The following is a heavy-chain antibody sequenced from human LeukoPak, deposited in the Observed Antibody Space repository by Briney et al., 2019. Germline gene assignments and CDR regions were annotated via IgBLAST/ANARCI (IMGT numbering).Heavy chain of an antibody. D-gene: IGHD5-12*01. Sequence: SETLSLTCAVYGETFSGFYWTWIRQPPGKRLEWIGEINHSGSTNYKPSLKSRVTISVDTSKNQFSLKMRSLTAADTAVYYCARARETVAIDYWGQGTLVTVSS. CDR3: ARARETVAIDY. CDR2: INHSGST. CDR1: GETFSGFY. V-gene: IGHV4-34*01. J-gene: IGHJ4*02.